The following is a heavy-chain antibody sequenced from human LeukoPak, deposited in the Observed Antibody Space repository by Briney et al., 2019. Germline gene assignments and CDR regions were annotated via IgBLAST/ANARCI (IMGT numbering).Heavy chain of an antibody. CDR1: GYTFTSYD. V-gene: IGHV1-8*01. CDR2: MNPNSGNT. J-gene: IGHJ5*02. D-gene: IGHD2-2*01. Sequence: ASVKVSCKASGYTFTSYDINWVRQATGQGLEWMGWMNPNSGNTGYAQKFQGRVTMTRNTSISTAYTELSSLRSEDTAVYYCARGLCNSTSCYLERFDPWGQGTLVTVSS. CDR3: ARGLCNSTSCYLERFDP.